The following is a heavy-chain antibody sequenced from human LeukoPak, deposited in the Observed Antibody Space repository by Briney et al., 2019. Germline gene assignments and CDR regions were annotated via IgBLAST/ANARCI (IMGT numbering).Heavy chain of an antibody. CDR1: GYTFTSYY. D-gene: IGHD3-10*01. J-gene: IGHJ5*02. CDR2: INPSGGST. CDR3: AREINCYGSGSYYNKNWFDP. Sequence: ASVKVSCKASGYTFTSYYMHWVRQAPGQGLEWMGIINPSGGSTSYAQKFQGRVTMTRDTSTSTVYMELSSLRSEDTAVYYCAREINCYGSGSYYNKNWFDPWGQGTLVTVSS. V-gene: IGHV1-46*01.